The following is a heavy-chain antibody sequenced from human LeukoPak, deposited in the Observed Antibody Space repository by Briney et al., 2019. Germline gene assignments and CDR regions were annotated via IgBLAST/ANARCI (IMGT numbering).Heavy chain of an antibody. Sequence: SETLSLTCNVSGGSISSYYWNWIRQPPGKRLEWIGYISYSGSTKDNPSLKGRVTISLDTSKKYLSLKLTSVTAADTAVYYCARGRGISWPDAFDIWGHGTIITVSS. D-gene: IGHD6-13*01. CDR3: ARGRGISWPDAFDI. J-gene: IGHJ3*02. CDR1: GGSISSYY. V-gene: IGHV4-59*01. CDR2: ISYSGST.